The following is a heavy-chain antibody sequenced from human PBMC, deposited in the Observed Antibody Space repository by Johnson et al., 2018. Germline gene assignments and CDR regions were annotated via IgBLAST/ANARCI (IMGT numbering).Heavy chain of an antibody. J-gene: IGHJ6*04. CDR1: GGTFSSYA. V-gene: IGHV1-69*01. Sequence: QVQLVQSGAEVKKPGSSVKVSCKASGGTFSSYAISWVRQAPGQGLEWMGGIIPIFGTANYAQKFQGRVTITADESTSTACVELSSLRSEDTAVYYCARGGGYCSRTSCYNGGVGYYDGMDVWGKGTTVTVSS. CDR2: IIPIFGTA. CDR3: ARGGGYCSRTSCYNGGVGYYDGMDV. D-gene: IGHD2-2*02.